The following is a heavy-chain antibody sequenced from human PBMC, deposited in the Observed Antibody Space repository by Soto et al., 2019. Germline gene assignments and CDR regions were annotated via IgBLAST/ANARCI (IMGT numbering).Heavy chain of an antibody. V-gene: IGHV1-69*01. CDR1: GGSFNRHT. CDR3: ARGWGYDSTDYYYAY. Sequence: QVQLVQSGAEVRKPGSSVRVSCKASGGSFNRHTISWVRQAPGQGLEWMGGIIPIFGTANHGQKFQGRVTIIADESTSTVYMDLSSLRSDDTAIYYCARGWGYDSTDYYYAYWGQGTLVIVSS. D-gene: IGHD3-22*01. J-gene: IGHJ4*02. CDR2: IIPIFGTA.